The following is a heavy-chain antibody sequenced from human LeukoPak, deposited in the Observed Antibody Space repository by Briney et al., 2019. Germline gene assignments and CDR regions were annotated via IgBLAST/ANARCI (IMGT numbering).Heavy chain of an antibody. D-gene: IGHD3-3*01. Sequence: GGSLRLSCAASEFAVSSNFMSWVRQAPGKGLEWVATLKPDGSDENYVDSVKGRFTISRDNGKNSLYLQMRSLRADDTAVYYCVTGGHYSGSWGQGSLVTVSS. CDR1: EFAVSSNF. V-gene: IGHV3-7*01. CDR2: LKPDGSDE. J-gene: IGHJ5*02. CDR3: VTGGHYSGS.